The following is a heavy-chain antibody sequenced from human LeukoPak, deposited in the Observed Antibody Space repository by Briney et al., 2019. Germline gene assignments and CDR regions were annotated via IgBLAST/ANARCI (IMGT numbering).Heavy chain of an antibody. D-gene: IGHD2-15*01. Sequence: GESLKISCKGSGYSFTSYWIGWVRQMRGKGLEWMGIIYPGDSDTRYSPSFQGQVTISADKSLSTAYLQWSSLKASDTAMYYCARLLKYCSGGSCYYFDYWGQGTLVTVSS. CDR1: GYSFTSYW. CDR3: ARLLKYCSGGSCYYFDY. CDR2: IYPGDSDT. J-gene: IGHJ4*02. V-gene: IGHV5-51*01.